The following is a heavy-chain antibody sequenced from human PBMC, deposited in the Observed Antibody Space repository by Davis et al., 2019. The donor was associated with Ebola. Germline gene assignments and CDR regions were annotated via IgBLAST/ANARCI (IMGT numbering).Heavy chain of an antibody. D-gene: IGHD1-14*01. V-gene: IGHV1-24*01. J-gene: IGHJ4*02. Sequence: AASVKVSCKVSGYTLVELSMHWVRQTPGKGLEWMGVFDPEHGGAIFAQKFRGRVILTEDTSTGTAYMELSSLRSEDTAVYYCAIGGTTGGFDYWGQGTLVTVSS. CDR1: GYTLVELS. CDR3: AIGGTTGGFDY. CDR2: FDPEHGGA.